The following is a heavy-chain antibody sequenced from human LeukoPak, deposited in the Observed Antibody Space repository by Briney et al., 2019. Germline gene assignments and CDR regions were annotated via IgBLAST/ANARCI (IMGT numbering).Heavy chain of an antibody. CDR1: GFTFSSYE. J-gene: IGHJ4*02. Sequence: PGGSLRLSCAASGFTFSSYEMNWVRQAPGKWLEWVANIKQDGSEKYYVDSVKGRFTISRDNAKNSLYLQMNSLRAEDTAVYYCARVVFRGVINYWGQGTLVTVSS. V-gene: IGHV3-7*01. D-gene: IGHD3-10*01. CDR2: IKQDGSEK. CDR3: ARVVFRGVINY.